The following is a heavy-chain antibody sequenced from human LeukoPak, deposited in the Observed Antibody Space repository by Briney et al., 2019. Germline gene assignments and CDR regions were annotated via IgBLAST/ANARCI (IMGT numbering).Heavy chain of an antibody. J-gene: IGHJ4*02. Sequence: PSETLSLTCAVYGGSFSGYYWSWIRQPPGKGLEWIGEIIHRGSTNYNPSLKSRVTISVDTSKNQFSLKLSSVTAADTAVYYCARGKVPPGIAAAGTGYYFDYWGQGTLVTLSS. V-gene: IGHV4-34*01. D-gene: IGHD6-13*01. CDR2: IIHRGST. CDR3: ARGKVPPGIAAAGTGYYFDY. CDR1: GGSFSGYY.